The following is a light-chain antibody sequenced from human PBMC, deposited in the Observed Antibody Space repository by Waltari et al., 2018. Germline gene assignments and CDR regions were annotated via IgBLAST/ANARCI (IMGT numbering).Light chain of an antibody. CDR3: QQSHSPPFT. J-gene: IGKJ2*01. Sequence: DIQMTQSPASLAASLGDRVTITCRPSQSVTTSLNWYQQKSGEPPKLLISAASSFQSGVPSRVSGSGSGTDFTLTITHLQPEDVATYFCQQSHSPPFTFGQGTKLEIK. CDR2: AAS. CDR1: QSVTTS. V-gene: IGKV1-39*01.